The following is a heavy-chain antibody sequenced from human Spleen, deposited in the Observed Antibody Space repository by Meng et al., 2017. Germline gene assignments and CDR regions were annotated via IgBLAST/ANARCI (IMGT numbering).Heavy chain of an antibody. CDR3: ARNYDY. J-gene: IGHJ4*02. V-gene: IGHV4-31*03. Sequence: LPQAGPGLVKPSQTLSLTCSVSGCSFNSASYYWSWIRQHPGKGPEWIGYIDYSGNTYYNPSLKSRVTISIDASKNQFSLKMNSVTAADTAVYYCARNYDYWGQGTLVTVSS. CDR1: GCSFNSASYY. D-gene: IGHD5-24*01. CDR2: IDYSGNT.